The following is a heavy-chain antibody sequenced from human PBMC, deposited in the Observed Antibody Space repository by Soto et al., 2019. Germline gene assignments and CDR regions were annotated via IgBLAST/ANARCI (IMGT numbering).Heavy chain of an antibody. CDR2: ISGSGGST. D-gene: IGHD1-26*01. V-gene: IGHV3-23*01. CDR3: AKSPGATGYFDY. Sequence: GGSLRLSCAASGFTFSSYAMSWVRQAPGKGLEWVSAISGSGGSTYYADSVKGRFTISRDNSKNTLYLQMNSLRAEDTAVYYRAKSPGATGYFDYWGQGTLVTVSS. J-gene: IGHJ4*02. CDR1: GFTFSSYA.